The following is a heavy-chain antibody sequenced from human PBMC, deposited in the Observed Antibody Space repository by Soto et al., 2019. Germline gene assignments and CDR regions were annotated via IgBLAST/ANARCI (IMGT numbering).Heavy chain of an antibody. CDR1: GFTFSSFG. D-gene: IGHD6-13*01. Sequence: GGSLRLSCAASGFTFSSFGMNWVRQAPGRGLEWVSSISSGSSYTYYADSVKGRFTISRDNAKNSLYLQMNSLRAEDTAVYYCARGGSSSPYHFDDWGQGTLVTVSS. J-gene: IGHJ4*02. CDR2: ISSGSSYT. CDR3: ARGGSSSPYHFDD. V-gene: IGHV3-21*06.